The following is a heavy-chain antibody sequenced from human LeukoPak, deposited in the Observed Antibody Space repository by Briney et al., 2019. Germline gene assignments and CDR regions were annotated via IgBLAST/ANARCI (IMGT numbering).Heavy chain of an antibody. CDR1: GFSLSTRGMR. D-gene: IGHD3-3*01. CDR3: ARTTIFGAEFDY. V-gene: IGHV2-70*04. CDR2: IDWDDDK. J-gene: IGHJ4*02. Sequence: VSGPALVKPTQTLTLTCTFSGFSLSTRGMRVSWIRQPPGKALEWLARIDWDDDKFYSTSLKTRLTISKDTSKNQVVLTMTNMDSVDTATYYCARTTIFGAEFDYWGQGTLVTVSS.